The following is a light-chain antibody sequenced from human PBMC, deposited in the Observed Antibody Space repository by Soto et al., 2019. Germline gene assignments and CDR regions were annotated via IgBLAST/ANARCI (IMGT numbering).Light chain of an antibody. J-gene: IGKJ1*01. V-gene: IGKV1-39*01. CDR2: DAS. CDR3: QQSYSTPCT. CDR1: QSIRNL. Sequence: DIQRTQSPSTLSVSVGDRVTMPCRASQSIRNLLAWYQQKPGKAPEVLIYDASNLETGVPSRFSGSGSGTDFTLTISSLQPEDFATYYCQQSYSTPCTFGQGTKVDIK.